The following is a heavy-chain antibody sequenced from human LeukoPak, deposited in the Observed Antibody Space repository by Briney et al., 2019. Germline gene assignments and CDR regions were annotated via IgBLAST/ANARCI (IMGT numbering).Heavy chain of an antibody. V-gene: IGHV3-23*01. D-gene: IGHD1-26*01. CDR3: AKEKLGIVGAMRA. CDR1: GFTFSDYA. J-gene: IGHJ5*02. CDR2: LSGSGAGT. Sequence: PGGSLRLSCAASGFTFSDYALGWVRQAPGRGLEWVATLSGSGAGTYYSDSVQGRFTISRDNSKNTLYLQMNSLRAEDTAVYYCAKEKLGIVGAMRAWGQGTLVTVSS.